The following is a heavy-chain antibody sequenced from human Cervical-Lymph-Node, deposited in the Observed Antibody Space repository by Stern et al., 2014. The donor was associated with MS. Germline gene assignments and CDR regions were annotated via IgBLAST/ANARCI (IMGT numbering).Heavy chain of an antibody. CDR1: GGTFSSYA. V-gene: IGHV1-69*06. Sequence: VQLVESGAEVKKPGSSVKVSCKASGGTFSSYAISWVRQAPGQGLEWMGGIIPIFGTANYAQKVQGGLRITADKPTSIAYMELGSRRSEDTAVYYGAKLAVRIREGYNPSRAPATIWGQGTMVIVSS. J-gene: IGHJ3*02. CDR3: AKLAVRIREGYNPSRAPATI. D-gene: IGHD5-24*01. CDR2: IIPIFGTA.